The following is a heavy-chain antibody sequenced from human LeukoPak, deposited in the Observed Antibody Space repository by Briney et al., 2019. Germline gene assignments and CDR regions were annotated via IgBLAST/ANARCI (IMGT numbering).Heavy chain of an antibody. Sequence: GGSLRLSCAASGFTFSNAWMSWVRQAPGKGLEWVGRIKSKTDGGTTDYAAPVKGRFTISRDDSKNPLYLQMNGLKTEDTAVYYCTTELATYYYDSSGYYPFDYWGQGTLVTVPS. D-gene: IGHD3-22*01. CDR3: TTELATYYYDSSGYYPFDY. CDR2: IKSKTDGGTT. J-gene: IGHJ4*02. CDR1: GFTFSNAW. V-gene: IGHV3-15*01.